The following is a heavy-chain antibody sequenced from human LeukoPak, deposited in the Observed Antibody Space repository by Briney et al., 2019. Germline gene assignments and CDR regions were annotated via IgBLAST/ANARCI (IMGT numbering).Heavy chain of an antibody. CDR3: ARRDDSSGYHKIFDY. J-gene: IGHJ4*02. CDR2: IYYSGST. D-gene: IGHD3-22*01. Sequence: PSETLSLTCSVSGDSISSYYWSWIRQPPGKGLEWIGNIYYSGSTNYNPSLKSRVTISGDTSKNQFSLKLSSVTAADTAVYYCARRDDSSGYHKIFDYWGPGTLVTVSS. CDR1: GDSISSYY. V-gene: IGHV4-59*08.